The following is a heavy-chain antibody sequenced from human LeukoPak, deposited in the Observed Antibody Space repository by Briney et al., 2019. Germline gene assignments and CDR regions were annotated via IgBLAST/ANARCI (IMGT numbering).Heavy chain of an antibody. CDR2: INSDGSST. D-gene: IGHD4-17*01. V-gene: IGHV3-74*01. Sequence: GGSLRLSCAASGFTFSSYWMHWVRQAPGKGLVWVSRINSDGSSTSYADSVKGRFTISRDNAKNTLYLQMNSLGAEDTAVYYCARAPRDYGDYGADYWGQGTLVTVSS. CDR1: GFTFSSYW. J-gene: IGHJ4*02. CDR3: ARAPRDYGDYGADY.